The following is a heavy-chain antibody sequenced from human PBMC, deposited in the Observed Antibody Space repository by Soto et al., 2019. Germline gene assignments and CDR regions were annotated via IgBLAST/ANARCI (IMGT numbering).Heavy chain of an antibody. D-gene: IGHD3-22*01. CDR3: ARQAYYYDSSGYYPFDY. Sequence: PGESLKISCKGSGYSFTSYWIGWVRQMPGKGLEWMGIIYPGDSDTRYSPSFQGQVTISADKSISTAYLQWSRLKASDTAMYYCARQAYYYDSSGYYPFDYWGQGTLVTVSS. J-gene: IGHJ4*02. CDR2: IYPGDSDT. CDR1: GYSFTSYW. V-gene: IGHV5-51*01.